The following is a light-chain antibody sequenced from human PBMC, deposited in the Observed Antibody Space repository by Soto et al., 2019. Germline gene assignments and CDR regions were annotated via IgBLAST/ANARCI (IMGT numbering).Light chain of an antibody. Sequence: EIVMTQSPATLSVSPGERATLSCRASQSVSNNLAWYQQKPGQAPRLLIYGASTRATGIPARFSGSGSGTEFTLTISSLQSEDFAVYYCQQYDNWPPYTFGQGTKLEIK. V-gene: IGKV3-15*01. CDR2: GAS. CDR3: QQYDNWPPYT. J-gene: IGKJ2*01. CDR1: QSVSNN.